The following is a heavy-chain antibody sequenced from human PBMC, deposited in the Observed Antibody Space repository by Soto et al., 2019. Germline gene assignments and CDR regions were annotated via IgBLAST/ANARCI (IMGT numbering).Heavy chain of an antibody. CDR3: TRAMVVGATWFDP. D-gene: IGHD2-15*01. Sequence: GGSLRLSCAGSGFIFSNYAIHWVRQAPGEGLEWVAVISADGSNKYYADSVKGRFTISRDNSKNTLYLQMSSLRADDTAVYYCTRAMVVGATWFDPSGQGTLVTVSS. V-gene: IGHV3-30-3*01. CDR1: GFIFSNYA. CDR2: ISADGSNK. J-gene: IGHJ5*02.